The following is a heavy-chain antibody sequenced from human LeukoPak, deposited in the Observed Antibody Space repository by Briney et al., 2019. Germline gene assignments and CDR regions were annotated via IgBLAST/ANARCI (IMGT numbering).Heavy chain of an antibody. CDR1: GGSISSYY. V-gene: IGHV4-59*01. D-gene: IGHD3-3*01. Sequence: SETLSLTCTVSGGSISSYYWSWIRQPPGKGLEWIGYIYYSGSTNYNPSLKSRVTISVDTSKNQYSLKLSSVTAADTAVYYCARDFSSLTPPDHWGQGTLVTVSS. CDR3: ARDFSSLTPPDH. J-gene: IGHJ4*02. CDR2: IYYSGST.